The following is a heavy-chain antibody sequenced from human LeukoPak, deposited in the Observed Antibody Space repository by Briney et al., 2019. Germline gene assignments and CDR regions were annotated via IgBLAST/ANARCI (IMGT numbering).Heavy chain of an antibody. CDR3: AQNQWEFPA. D-gene: IGHD1-26*01. CDR1: GFTFSSYA. CDR2: VSDSGGST. Sequence: PRGSLRLSCVVSGFTFSSYAMSWVRQTPGKGLEWVSSVSDSGGSTYYADSVQGRFTISRDNSKNTLYLQMNSLRAEDTATYFCAQNQWEFPAWGQGTLVTVSS. J-gene: IGHJ5*02. V-gene: IGHV3-23*01.